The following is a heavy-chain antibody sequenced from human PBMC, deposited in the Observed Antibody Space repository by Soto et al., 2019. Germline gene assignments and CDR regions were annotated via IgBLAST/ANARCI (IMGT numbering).Heavy chain of an antibody. CDR1: GDSISNYY. J-gene: IGHJ4*02. Sequence: QVQLHESGPGLVKPSETLSLTCSVSGDSISNYYWTWIRQPAGKGLEWIGRIYPSGSTNYNPSLKSRVVMSVDTAKNQFFLKLSSGTAADTAVYYCARGWGSSWYYFDYWGQGTLVTVSS. CDR2: IYPSGST. V-gene: IGHV4-4*07. CDR3: ARGWGSSWYYFDY. D-gene: IGHD6-13*01.